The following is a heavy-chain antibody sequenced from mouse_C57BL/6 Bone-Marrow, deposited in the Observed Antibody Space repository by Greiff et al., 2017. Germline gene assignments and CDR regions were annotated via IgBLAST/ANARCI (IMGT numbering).Heavy chain of an antibody. J-gene: IGHJ2*01. CDR2: IYPGDGDT. CDR3: VLLRCFDY. CDR1: GYAFSSSW. D-gene: IGHD1-1*01. Sequence: QVQLQQSGPELVKPGASVKISCKASGYAFSSSWMNWVKQRPGKGLEWIGRIYPGDGDTNYNGKFKGKATLTADKAASTAYMQLSSLTSEDSAVYVCVLLRCFDYWGQGTTLTVSS. V-gene: IGHV1-82*01.